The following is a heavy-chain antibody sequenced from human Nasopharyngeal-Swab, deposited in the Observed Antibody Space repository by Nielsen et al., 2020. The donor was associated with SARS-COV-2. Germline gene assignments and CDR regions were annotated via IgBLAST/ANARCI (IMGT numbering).Heavy chain of an antibody. Sequence: WIRQPPGKGLEWIGYIYYSGSTYYNPSLKSRVTISVDTPKNQFSLKLSSVTAADTAVYYCARGFRRYQLLPGWFDPWGQGTLVTVSS. CDR3: ARGFRRYQLLPGWFDP. J-gene: IGHJ5*02. D-gene: IGHD2-2*01. CDR2: IYYSGST. V-gene: IGHV4-30-4*01.